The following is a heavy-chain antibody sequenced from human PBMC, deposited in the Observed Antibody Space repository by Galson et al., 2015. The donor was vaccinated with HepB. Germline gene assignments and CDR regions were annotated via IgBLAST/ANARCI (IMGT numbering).Heavy chain of an antibody. D-gene: IGHD3-22*01. J-gene: IGHJ3*02. CDR3: ARDYDSSGYYYGHNAFDI. CDR2: ISAYNGNT. CDR1: GYTFTSYG. V-gene: IGHV1-18*01. Sequence: SVKVSCKASGYTFTSYGISWVRQAPGQGLEWMGWISAYNGNTNYAQKLQGRVTMTTDTSTSTAYMELRSLRSDDTAAYYCARDYDSSGYYYGHNAFDIWGQGTMVTVSS.